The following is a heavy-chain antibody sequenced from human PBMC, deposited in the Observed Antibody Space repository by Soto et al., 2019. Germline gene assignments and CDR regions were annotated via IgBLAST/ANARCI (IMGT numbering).Heavy chain of an antibody. CDR3: ARRSPSGSGYDYYGMDV. D-gene: IGHD5-12*01. Sequence: EVQLVQSGAEVKKPGESLKISCKGSGYSFPDHWIAWVRQMPGKGLEWMGIIYPGRSEARYSPSFQGQVTISADKSISTAYLQWSSLNDSDTAMYYCARRSPSGSGYDYYGMDVWGQGTTVSVSS. CDR1: GYSFPDHW. J-gene: IGHJ6*02. V-gene: IGHV5-51*01. CDR2: IYPGRSEA.